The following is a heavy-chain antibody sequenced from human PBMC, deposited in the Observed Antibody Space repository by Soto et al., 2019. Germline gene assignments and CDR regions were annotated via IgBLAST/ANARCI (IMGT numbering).Heavy chain of an antibody. CDR3: ARDRITMVRGVNYYYYYGMDV. CDR2: IYYSGST. CDR1: GGSISSGDYY. J-gene: IGHJ6*02. V-gene: IGHV4-31*03. Sequence: QVQLQESGPGLVKPSQTLSLTCTVSGGSISSGDYYWSWIRQHPGKGLEWIGYIYYSGSTYYNPSLKSRVTISVDTSKNQFSLKLSSVTAADTAVYYCARDRITMVRGVNYYYYYGMDVWGQGTTVTVSS. D-gene: IGHD3-10*01.